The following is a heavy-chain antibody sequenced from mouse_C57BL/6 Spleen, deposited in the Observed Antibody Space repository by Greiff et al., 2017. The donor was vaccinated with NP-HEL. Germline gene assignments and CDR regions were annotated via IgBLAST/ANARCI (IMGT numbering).Heavy chain of an antibody. J-gene: IGHJ3*01. V-gene: IGHV14-1*01. D-gene: IGHD1-1*01. Sequence: VQLQQSGAELVRPGASVKLSCTASGFNIKDYYMHWVKQRPEQGLEWIGRIDPEDGDTEYAPKFQGKATMTADTSSNTAYLQLSSLTSEDTAVYYCTTFHYYGSSYDWFADWGQGTLVTVSA. CDR1: GFNIKDYY. CDR3: TTFHYYGSSYDWFAD. CDR2: IDPEDGDT.